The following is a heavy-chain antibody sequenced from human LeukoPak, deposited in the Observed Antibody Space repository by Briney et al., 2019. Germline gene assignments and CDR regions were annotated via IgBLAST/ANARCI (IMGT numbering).Heavy chain of an antibody. V-gene: IGHV3-9*01. CDR2: ISWNSGSI. CDR3: AKAYVRLTPLDY. D-gene: IGHD3-10*02. Sequence: AGRSLRLSCAASGFTFDDYAMHWVRQAPGKGLEWVSAISWNSGSIGYADSVKGRFTISRDNSKNTLYLQTNSLRAEDTAVYYCAKAYVRLTPLDYWGQGTLVTVSS. CDR1: GFTFDDYA. J-gene: IGHJ4*02.